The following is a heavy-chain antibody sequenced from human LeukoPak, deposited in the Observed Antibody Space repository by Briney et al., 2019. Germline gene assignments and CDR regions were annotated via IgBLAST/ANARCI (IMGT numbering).Heavy chain of an antibody. J-gene: IGHJ4*02. CDR1: GFTFSSYA. CDR3: AKNIYDILIGYNY. V-gene: IGHV3-23*01. Sequence: GGSLRLSCAASGFTFSSYAMSWVRQAPGKGLEWVSAVSGSGGSTYYADSVKGRFTISRDNSKNTLYLQMNSLRAEDTAVYYCAKNIYDILIGYNYWGQGTLVTVSS. D-gene: IGHD3-9*01. CDR2: VSGSGGST.